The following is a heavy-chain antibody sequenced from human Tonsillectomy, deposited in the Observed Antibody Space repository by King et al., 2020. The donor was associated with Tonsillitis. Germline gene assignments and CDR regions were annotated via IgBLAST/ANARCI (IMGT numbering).Heavy chain of an antibody. D-gene: IGHD6-6*01. CDR1: GGSFSGYY. Sequence: VQLQQWGAGLLKPSETLSLTCAVYGGSFSGYYWSWIRQPPGKGLEWIGEINHSGSTNYNPSLKSRVTISVDTSKNQFSLKLSSVTAADTAVYYCAAARPRLPFDYWDQGTLVTVSS. V-gene: IGHV4-34*01. CDR2: INHSGST. J-gene: IGHJ4*02. CDR3: AAARPRLPFDY.